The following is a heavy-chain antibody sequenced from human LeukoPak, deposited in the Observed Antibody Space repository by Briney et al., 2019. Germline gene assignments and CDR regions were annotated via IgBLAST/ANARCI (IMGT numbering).Heavy chain of an antibody. Sequence: TSETLSLTCTVSGGSISSYFWSWIRQPPGKGLEWIGYISYSGSTSYNPSLKSRVTISVDTSNNQFSLRLSSVTAADTAVYYCARYHYDSSDYYYYLDYWGQGTLVTVSS. V-gene: IGHV4-59*01. D-gene: IGHD3-22*01. CDR1: GGSISSYF. CDR3: ARYHYDSSDYYYYLDY. J-gene: IGHJ4*02. CDR2: ISYSGST.